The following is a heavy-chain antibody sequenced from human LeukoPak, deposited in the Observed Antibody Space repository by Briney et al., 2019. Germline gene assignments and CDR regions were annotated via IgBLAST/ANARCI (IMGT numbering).Heavy chain of an antibody. J-gene: IGHJ4*02. D-gene: IGHD3-10*01. Sequence: ASVKVSCKASGYTFTSYGISWVRQAPGQGLEWLGWISAYNGNTNYAQKLQGRVTMTTDTSTSTAYMELRSLRSDDTAVYYCARDSYYGSGSPRSYWGQGTLVTVSS. V-gene: IGHV1-18*01. CDR2: ISAYNGNT. CDR1: GYTFTSYG. CDR3: ARDSYYGSGSPRSY.